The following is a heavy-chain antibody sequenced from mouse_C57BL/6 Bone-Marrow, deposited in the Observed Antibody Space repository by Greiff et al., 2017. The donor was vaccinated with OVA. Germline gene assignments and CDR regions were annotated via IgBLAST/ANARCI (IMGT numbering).Heavy chain of an antibody. CDR2: IYPRSGNT. CDR3: ARCEWLRQYYFDY. Sequence: QVQLQQSGAELARPGASVKLSCKASGYTFTSYGISWVKQRTGQGLEWIGEIYPRSGNTYYNEKFKGKDTLTADKSSSTAYLELRSLTSEDSSVYFCARCEWLRQYYFDYWGQGTTLTVSS. J-gene: IGHJ2*01. D-gene: IGHD2-2*01. V-gene: IGHV1-81*01. CDR1: GYTFTSYG.